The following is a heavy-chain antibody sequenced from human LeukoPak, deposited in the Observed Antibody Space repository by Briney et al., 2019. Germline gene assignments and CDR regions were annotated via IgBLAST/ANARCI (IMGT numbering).Heavy chain of an antibody. CDR2: INPSGGST. Sequence: ASVKVSCKASGYTFTSYLMHWVRQAPGQGLEWMGIINPSGGSTSYAQKFQGRVTMTRDTSASTAYMELSSLRSEDTAVYYCARFSASSGYYIDYWGQGTLVTVSS. J-gene: IGHJ4*02. CDR1: GYTFTSYL. CDR3: ARFSASSGYYIDY. D-gene: IGHD3-22*01. V-gene: IGHV1-46*01.